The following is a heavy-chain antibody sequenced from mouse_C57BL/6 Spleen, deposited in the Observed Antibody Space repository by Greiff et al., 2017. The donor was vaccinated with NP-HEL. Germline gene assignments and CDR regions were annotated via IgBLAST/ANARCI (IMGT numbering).Heavy chain of an antibody. V-gene: IGHV1-52*01. CDR2: IDPSDSET. Sequence: QVQLQQPGAELVRPGSSVKLSCKASGYTFTSYWMHWVKQRPIQGLEWIGNIDPSDSETHYNQKFKDKATLTVDKSSSTAYMQLSSLTSEDSAVYYCARSVITTVVPGFAYWGQGTLVTVSA. CDR3: ARSVITTVVPGFAY. CDR1: GYTFTSYW. D-gene: IGHD1-1*01. J-gene: IGHJ3*01.